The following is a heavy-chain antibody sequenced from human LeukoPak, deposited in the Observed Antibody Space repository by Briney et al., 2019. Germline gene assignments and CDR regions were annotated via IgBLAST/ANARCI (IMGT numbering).Heavy chain of an antibody. CDR3: ARGRFSGPDDY. CDR2: IYSGGAT. V-gene: IGHV3-53*01. J-gene: IGHJ4*02. CDR1: EFSVSSNY. D-gene: IGHD6-19*01. Sequence: GGSLILSCAVSEFSVSSNYMNWVRPAPGKGLEWVSVIYSGGATYYADSVRGRFTISRDNSKNMVSLQMTSLGAEDTAVYYCARGRFSGPDDYWGQGTLVTVSS.